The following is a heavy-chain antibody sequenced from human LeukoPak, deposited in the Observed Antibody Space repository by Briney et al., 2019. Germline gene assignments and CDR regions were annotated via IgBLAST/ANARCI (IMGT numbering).Heavy chain of an antibody. D-gene: IGHD3-10*01. J-gene: IGHJ4*02. CDR1: GGSISGYY. V-gene: IGHV4-34*01. Sequence: SETLSLTCTASGGSISGYYWSWIRQPPGKGLEWIGEINHSGSTNYNPSLKSRVTISVDTSKNQFSLKLSSVTAADTAVYYCARRITMVRGVTRFDYWGQGTLVTVSS. CDR2: INHSGST. CDR3: ARRITMVRGVTRFDY.